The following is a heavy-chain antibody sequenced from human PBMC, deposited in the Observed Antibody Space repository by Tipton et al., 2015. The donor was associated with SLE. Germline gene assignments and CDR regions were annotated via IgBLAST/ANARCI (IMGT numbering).Heavy chain of an antibody. J-gene: IGHJ4*02. Sequence: GSLRLSCAASGITFSDAWVRWLRQAPGKGLEWVANIMQDGSEQFYVDSVKGRFTISRDNAKNSLYLQMNSLRAEDTAVYYCAKGGEGRTDYCDCWGQGTLVTVSS. CDR1: GITFSDAW. V-gene: IGHV3-7*03. D-gene: IGHD1-1*01. CDR2: IMQDGSEQ. CDR3: AKGGEGRTDYCDC.